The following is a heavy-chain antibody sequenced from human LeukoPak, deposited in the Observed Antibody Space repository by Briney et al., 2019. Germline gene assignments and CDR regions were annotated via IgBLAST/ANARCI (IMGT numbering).Heavy chain of an antibody. CDR3: ARDGYYYDSSGYYSYFDY. Sequence: GASVKVSCKASGYTFTSYGISWVRQAPGQGLEWMGWISAYNGNTNYAQKLQGRVTMTTDTSTSTAYMELRSLRSDDTAVYYCARDGYYYDSSGYYSYFDYWGQGTLVTVSS. CDR1: GYTFTSYG. V-gene: IGHV1-18*01. J-gene: IGHJ4*02. D-gene: IGHD3-22*01. CDR2: ISAYNGNT.